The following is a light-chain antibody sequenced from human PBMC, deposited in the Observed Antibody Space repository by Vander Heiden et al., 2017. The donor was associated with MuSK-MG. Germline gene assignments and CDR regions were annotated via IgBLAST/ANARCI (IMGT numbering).Light chain of an antibody. CDR3: QQEGSSPIT. CDR2: GAS. CDR1: QSVSSSY. J-gene: IGKJ5*01. V-gene: IGKV3-20*01. Sequence: ELVLTQSPGTLSLSPGERATLSCRASQSVSSSYLAWYQQKPGQAPRLLIYGASSRATGIPDTFSGSGSGTDFTLTISILEPEDFAVYYCQQEGSSPITFGQGTRLEIK.